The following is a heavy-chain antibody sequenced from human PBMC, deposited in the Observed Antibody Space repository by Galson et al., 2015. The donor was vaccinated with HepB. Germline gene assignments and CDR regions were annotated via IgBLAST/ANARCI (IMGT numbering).Heavy chain of an antibody. D-gene: IGHD1-26*01. CDR3: ATAGVSGSYPLDY. CDR1: GYTLTELS. J-gene: IGHJ4*02. Sequence: SVKVSCKVSGYTLTELSMHWVPQAPGKGLEWMGGFDPEDGETIYAQKFQGRVTMTEDTSTDTAYMELSSLRSEDTAVYYCATAGVSGSYPLDYWGQGTLVTVSS. CDR2: FDPEDGET. V-gene: IGHV1-24*01.